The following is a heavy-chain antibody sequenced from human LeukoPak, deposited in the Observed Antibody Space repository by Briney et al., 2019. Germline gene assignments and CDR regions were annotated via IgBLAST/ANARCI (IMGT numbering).Heavy chain of an antibody. CDR3: ARDGGYSGYDDY. V-gene: IGHV4-39*07. J-gene: IGHJ4*02. D-gene: IGHD5-12*01. Sequence: SETLSLTCTVSGGSISSSPYYWGWIRQPPGKGLEWIGSIYHSGSTYYNPSLKSRVTISVDTSKNQFSLKLSSVTAADTAVYYCARDGGYSGYDDYWGQGTLVTVSS. CDR2: IYHSGST. CDR1: GGSISSSPYY.